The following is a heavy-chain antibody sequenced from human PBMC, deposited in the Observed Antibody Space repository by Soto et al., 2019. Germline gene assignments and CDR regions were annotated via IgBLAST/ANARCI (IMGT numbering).Heavy chain of an antibody. CDR2: ISSSSSYI. J-gene: IGHJ5*02. CDR3: ARERTLMQYYYGSGSPYNWFDP. D-gene: IGHD3-10*01. CDR1: GFTFSSYS. Sequence: GGSLRLSCAASGFTFSSYSMNWVRQAPGKGLEWVSSISSSSSYIYYADSLKGRFTISRDNAKNSLYLQMNSLRAEDTAVYYCARERTLMQYYYGSGSPYNWFDPWGQGTLVTVSS. V-gene: IGHV3-21*01.